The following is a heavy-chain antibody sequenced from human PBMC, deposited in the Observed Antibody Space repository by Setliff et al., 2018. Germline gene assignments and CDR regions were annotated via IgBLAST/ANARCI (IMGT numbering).Heavy chain of an antibody. CDR2: IYYSGST. D-gene: IGHD3-16*01. J-gene: IGHJ5*02. Sequence: SETLSLTCTVSGGSVSSGSYYWSWIRQPPGKGLERIGYIYYSGSTNYNPSLKSRVTISVDTSKNQFSLKLSSVTAADTAVYYCARVWGGGWFDPWGQGTLVTVSS. V-gene: IGHV4-61*01. CDR3: ARVWGGGWFDP. CDR1: GGSVSSGSYY.